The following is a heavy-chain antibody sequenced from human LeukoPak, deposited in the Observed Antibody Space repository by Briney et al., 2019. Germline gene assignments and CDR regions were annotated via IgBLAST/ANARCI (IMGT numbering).Heavy chain of an antibody. Sequence: SETLSLTCTVSGGSISSYYWSWIRQPPGKGLEWIGYIYYSGSTNYNPSLKSRVTISVDTSKNQFSLKLSSVTAADTAVYYCARVGDGHNPFDYWGQGTLVTVSS. CDR2: IYYSGST. CDR3: ARVGDGHNPFDY. V-gene: IGHV4-59*01. CDR1: GGSISSYY. J-gene: IGHJ4*02.